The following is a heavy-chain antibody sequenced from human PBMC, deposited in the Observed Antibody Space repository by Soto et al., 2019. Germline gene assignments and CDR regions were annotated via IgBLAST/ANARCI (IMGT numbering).Heavy chain of an antibody. CDR3: ARAGGYCSGGSCSDH. Sequence: QVQLVQSGAEVKKPGSSVKVSCKASGGTFSSHAISWVRQAPGQGLEWMGGIIPIFGTANYAQKFQGRVTITADKSTGTAYIELSSVRSEDTAVYYCARAGGYCSGGSCSDHWGQGTLVTVSS. CDR1: GGTFSSHA. J-gene: IGHJ5*02. D-gene: IGHD2-15*01. V-gene: IGHV1-69*06. CDR2: IIPIFGTA.